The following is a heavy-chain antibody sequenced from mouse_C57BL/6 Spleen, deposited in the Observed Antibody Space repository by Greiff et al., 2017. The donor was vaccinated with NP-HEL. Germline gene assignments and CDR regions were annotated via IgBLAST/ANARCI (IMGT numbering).Heavy chain of an antibody. CDR3: ARREGYGNYWYFDV. Sequence: EVQLVESGGDLVKPGGSLKLSCAASGFTFSSYGMSWVRPTPDKRLAGVATISSGGSYPYYPDSVKGRFTISRDNAKNTLYLQMSSLKSEDTAMYYCARREGYGNYWYFDVWGTGTTVTVSS. J-gene: IGHJ1*03. CDR1: GFTFSSYG. V-gene: IGHV5-6*01. D-gene: IGHD2-1*01. CDR2: ISSGGSYP.